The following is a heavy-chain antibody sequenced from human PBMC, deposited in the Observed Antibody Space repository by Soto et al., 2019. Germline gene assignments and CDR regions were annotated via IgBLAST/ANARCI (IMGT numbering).Heavy chain of an antibody. CDR3: ARDQGIAAAGDHRQGNYYYYYGMDV. V-gene: IGHV4-59*01. D-gene: IGHD6-13*01. J-gene: IGHJ6*02. CDR2: IYYSGST. Sequence: SETLSLTCTVSGGSISSYYWSWIRQPPGKGLEWIGYIYYSGSTNYNPSLKSRVTISVDTSKNQFSLKLSSVTAADTAVYYCARDQGIAAAGDHRQGNYYYYYGMDVWGQGITVTVSS. CDR1: GGSISSYY.